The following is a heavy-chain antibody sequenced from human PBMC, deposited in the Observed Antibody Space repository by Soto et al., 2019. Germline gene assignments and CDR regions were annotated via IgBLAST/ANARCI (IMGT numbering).Heavy chain of an antibody. D-gene: IGHD1-26*01. CDR1: GFTFSSYA. CDR3: ARSYSGYYFDY. Sequence: GGSLRLSCAASGFTFSSYAMHWVRQAPGKGLEYVSAISSNGGSTYYANSVKGRFTISRDNSKNTLYLQMGSLRAEDMAVYYRARSYSGYYFDYWGQGTLVTVSS. J-gene: IGHJ4*02. CDR2: ISSNGGST. V-gene: IGHV3-64*01.